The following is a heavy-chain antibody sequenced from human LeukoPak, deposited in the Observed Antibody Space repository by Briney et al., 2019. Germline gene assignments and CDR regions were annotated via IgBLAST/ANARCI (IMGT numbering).Heavy chain of an antibody. J-gene: IGHJ5*02. CDR1: GYTFSNYG. CDR2: ISTNSGH. Sequence: GASVKVSCKSSGYTFSNYGISWVRQAPGQGLEWMGWISTNSGHKAQKFQDRVTMTTDTSTSTSYMELRSLRSDDTAVYYCARDFFQSGGSWYDCFDPWGQGTLVTVSS. D-gene: IGHD2-15*01. CDR3: ARDFFQSGGSWYDCFDP. V-gene: IGHV1-18*01.